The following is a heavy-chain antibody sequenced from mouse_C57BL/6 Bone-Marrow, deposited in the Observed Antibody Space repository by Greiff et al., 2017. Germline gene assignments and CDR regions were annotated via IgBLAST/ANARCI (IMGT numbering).Heavy chain of an antibody. D-gene: IGHD4-1*01. CDR2: IYPTSGRT. V-gene: IGHV1-55*01. CDR1: GYTFTSYW. Sequence: QVQLQQPGAELVKPGASVKMSCKASGYTFTSYWITWVKQRPGQGLEWIGDIYPTSGRTKYNEKFKSKAILTVDTSSNTAYMQLSSLTSEDSAVFSCARSGPLGRIFDYWGQGTTLTVSS. CDR3: ARSGPLGRIFDY. J-gene: IGHJ2*01.